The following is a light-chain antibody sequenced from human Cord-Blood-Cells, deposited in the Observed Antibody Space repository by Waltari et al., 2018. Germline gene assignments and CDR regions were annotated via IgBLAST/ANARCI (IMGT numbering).Light chain of an antibody. CDR3: QQYGSSPT. V-gene: IGKV3-20*01. Sequence: DIVLTQSPGTLSLSPGERATLSCRASQSGSSSYLAWYQQKPGQAPRLLIYGASSRATGIPDRFSGSGSGTDFTLTISRLEPEDFAVYYCQQYGSSPTFGQGTKVEIK. J-gene: IGKJ1*01. CDR2: GAS. CDR1: QSGSSSY.